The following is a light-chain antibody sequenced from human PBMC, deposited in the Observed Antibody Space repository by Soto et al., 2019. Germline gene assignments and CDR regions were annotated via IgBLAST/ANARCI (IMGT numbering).Light chain of an antibody. CDR3: QQYNNWPRT. CDR1: QSVSSTY. J-gene: IGKJ1*01. V-gene: IGKV3-15*01. Sequence: EILMTQSPVTLSVSPGERATLSCRASQSVSSTYLAWYQQKPGQAPRLLIYGASTRAAGVPARFSGSGSGTEFTLTISGLQSEDFAVYYCQQYNNWPRTFGQGTKVEIK. CDR2: GAS.